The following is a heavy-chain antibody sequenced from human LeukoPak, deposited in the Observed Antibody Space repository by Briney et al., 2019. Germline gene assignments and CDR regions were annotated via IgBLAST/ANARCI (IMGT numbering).Heavy chain of an antibody. V-gene: IGHV4-59*01. CDR1: GGSISSYY. J-gene: IGHJ4*02. CDR3: ARVERGDEPAYYFDY. CDR2: IYYSGST. D-gene: IGHD4-17*01. Sequence: PSETLSLTCTVSGGSISSYYWSWIRQPPGKGLEWIGYIYYSGSTNYNPSLKSRVTISVDTSKNQFSLKLSSVTAADTAVYYCARVERGDEPAYYFDYWGQGTLVTVSS.